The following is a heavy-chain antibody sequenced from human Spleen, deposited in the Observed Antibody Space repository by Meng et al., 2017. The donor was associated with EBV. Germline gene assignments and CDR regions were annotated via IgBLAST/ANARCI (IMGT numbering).Heavy chain of an antibody. CDR2: IYYSGST. J-gene: IGHJ2*01. CDR3: ARVGDYGNYQYWYFDL. V-gene: IGHV4-39*07. D-gene: IGHD4-11*01. CDR1: GGSISTTFSH. Sequence: HLQQWGAGLEMPSGTLSLTCTVLGGSISTTFSHCACIRQPPGQGLEWIGSIYYSGSTYYNPSLKSRVTISLDTSKNQFSLRLSSVTAADTAVYYCARVGDYGNYQYWYFDLWGRGTLVTVSS.